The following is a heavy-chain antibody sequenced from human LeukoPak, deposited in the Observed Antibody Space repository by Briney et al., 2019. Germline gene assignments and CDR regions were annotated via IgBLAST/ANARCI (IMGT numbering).Heavy chain of an antibody. CDR2: INPSGGTT. CDR1: GYTFRSHY. CDR3: ARELLRCSYDKCFGKFYFDY. Sequence: ASVKVSCKASGYTFRSHYLHWVRQAPGQGLEWMGMINPSGGTTTYARKFQGRVTMTRDTSTSTVYMDLNSLTSEDTALCYCARELLRCSYDKCFGKFYFDYWGQGTLVTVSS. D-gene: IGHD3-10*01. J-gene: IGHJ4*02. V-gene: IGHV1-46*01.